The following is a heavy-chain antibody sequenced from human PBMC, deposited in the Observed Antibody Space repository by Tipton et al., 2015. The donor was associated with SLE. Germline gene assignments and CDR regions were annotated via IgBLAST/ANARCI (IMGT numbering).Heavy chain of an antibody. CDR2: INHSGST. D-gene: IGHD3-22*01. CDR1: GFTFSSYG. Sequence: LRLSCAASGFTFSSYGMHWVRQSPGKGLEWIGEINHSGSTNYNPSVKSRVTISVDTSKNQFSLKLSSVTAADTAVYYCARVPQGYDTSQHWGQGTLVTVSS. V-gene: IGHV4-34*01. CDR3: ARVPQGYDTSQH. J-gene: IGHJ1*01.